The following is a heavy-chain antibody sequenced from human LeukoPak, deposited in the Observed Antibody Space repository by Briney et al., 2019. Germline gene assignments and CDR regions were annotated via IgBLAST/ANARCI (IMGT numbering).Heavy chain of an antibody. D-gene: IGHD3-10*01. Sequence: IPSETLSLTCTVSGGPISNYYWSWIRQPAGKGLEWIGRIYTSGSTNFNPSLKSRVTMSLDTSKNQFSLKLSSVTAADTAVYYCARVRSYGGYYGSGTLDYWGQGTLVTVSS. V-gene: IGHV4-4*07. CDR1: GGPISNYY. J-gene: IGHJ4*02. CDR3: ARVRSYGGYYGSGTLDY. CDR2: IYTSGST.